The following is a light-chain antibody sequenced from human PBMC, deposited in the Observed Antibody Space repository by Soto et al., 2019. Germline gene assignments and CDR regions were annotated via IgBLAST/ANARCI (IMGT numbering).Light chain of an antibody. CDR1: SSNIGGNS. CDR3: GSWDSSLSAYV. V-gene: IGLV1-51*01. CDR2: HDN. Sequence: QSVLTQPPSVSAAPGQAVTISCPGSSSNIGGNSFFSWQQLPGTTPPLLMFHDNRRPSWVPDPFSCAQSGTSTTLGITGFQTGDEADYYCGSWDSSLSAYVFGTGTKVTVL. J-gene: IGLJ1*01.